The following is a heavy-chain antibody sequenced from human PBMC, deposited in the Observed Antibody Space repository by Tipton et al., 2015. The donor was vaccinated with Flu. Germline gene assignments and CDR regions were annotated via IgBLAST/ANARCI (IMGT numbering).Heavy chain of an antibody. CDR1: GDSISNYY. CDR3: ARGRVYVY. Sequence: TLSLTCTVSGDSISNYYWSWIRQPAGEGLEWIGRIYTTGSTNYSPSLKSRVTMSVDTSKNQFSLKLTSVTAADTAVYYCARGRVYVYWGQGTLVTVSS. CDR2: IYTTGST. V-gene: IGHV4-4*07. J-gene: IGHJ4*02. D-gene: IGHD3-16*01.